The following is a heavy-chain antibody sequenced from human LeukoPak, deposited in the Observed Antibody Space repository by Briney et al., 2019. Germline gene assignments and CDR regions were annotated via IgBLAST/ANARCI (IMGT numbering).Heavy chain of an antibody. CDR3: ARLKYYYDSSGYYHDAFDI. CDR2: IYTSGST. V-gene: IGHV4-4*09. Sequence: SETLSLTCTVSGGSISSYYWSWIRQPPGKGLEWIGYIYTSGSTNYNPSLKSRVAISVDTSKNQFSLKLSSVTAADTAVYYCARLKYYYDSSGYYHDAFDIWGQGTMVTVSS. J-gene: IGHJ3*02. CDR1: GGSISSYY. D-gene: IGHD3-22*01.